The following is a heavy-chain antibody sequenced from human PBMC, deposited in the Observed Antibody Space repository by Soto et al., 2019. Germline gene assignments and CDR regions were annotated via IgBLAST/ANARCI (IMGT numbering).Heavy chain of an antibody. J-gene: IGHJ5*02. CDR3: ARLDNWFDP. D-gene: IGHD6-6*01. CDR2: IYYSGST. CDR1: GGSISSYY. V-gene: IGHV4-59*01. Sequence: SPTLSLTCTVSGGSISSYYWSWIRQPPGKGLEWIGYIYYSGSTNYNPSLKSRVTISVDTSKNQFSLKLSSVTAADTAVYYCARLDNWFDPWGQGTLVTVSS.